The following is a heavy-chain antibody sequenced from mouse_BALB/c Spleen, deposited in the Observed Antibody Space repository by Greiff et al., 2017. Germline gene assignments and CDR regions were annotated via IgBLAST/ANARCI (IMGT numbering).Heavy chain of an antibody. CDR2: ISSGGSYT. D-gene: IGHD1-1*01. CDR3: ARDGIANAMDY. CDR1: GFTFSSYA. Sequence: EVKLVESGGGLVKPGGSLKLSCAASGFTFSSYAMSWVRQSPEKRLEWVAEISSGGSYTYYPDTVTGRFTISRDNAKNTLYLEMSSLRSEDTAMYYCARDGIANAMDYWGQGTSVTVSS. V-gene: IGHV5-9-4*01. J-gene: IGHJ4*01.